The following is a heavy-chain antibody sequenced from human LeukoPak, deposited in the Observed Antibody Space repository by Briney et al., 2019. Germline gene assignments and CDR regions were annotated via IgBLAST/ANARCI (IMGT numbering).Heavy chain of an antibody. J-gene: IGHJ4*02. Sequence: GGSLRLSCAASGFTISSYYMSWIRQAPGKGLEWVSGISGSGGSTYYADSVKGRFTISRDNSKNTLYLQMNSLRAEDTAVYYCATGRTSWFAGTSATWGQGTLVTVSS. D-gene: IGHD2-15*01. CDR3: ATGRTSWFAGTSAT. CDR2: ISGSGGST. CDR1: GFTISSYY. V-gene: IGHV3-23*01.